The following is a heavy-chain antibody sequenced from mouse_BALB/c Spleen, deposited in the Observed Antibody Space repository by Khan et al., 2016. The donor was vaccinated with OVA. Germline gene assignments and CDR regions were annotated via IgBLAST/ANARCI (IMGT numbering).Heavy chain of an antibody. CDR3: ARGNYYWYYFDY. CDR1: GYSITSGYA. D-gene: IGHD1-1*01. J-gene: IGHJ2*01. Sequence: EVQLQESGPGLVKPSQSLSLTCTVTGYSITSGYAWNWIRQFPGNKLEWMGYISYSGVTGYTPSLKRRISITRDTSKNQFFLQCNSVSTEDTATYYCARGNYYWYYFDYWGQGTTLTVSS. V-gene: IGHV3-2*02. CDR2: ISYSGVT.